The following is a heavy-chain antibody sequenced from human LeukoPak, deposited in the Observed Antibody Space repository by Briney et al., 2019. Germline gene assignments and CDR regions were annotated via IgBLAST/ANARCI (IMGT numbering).Heavy chain of an antibody. J-gene: IGHJ4*02. CDR3: AKDHYYGSGSYYTPDY. Sequence: GGSLRLSCAASGFTFDDYAMHWVRQAPGKGLEWVSGISWNSGSIGYADSVKGRFTISRDNAKNSLYLQMNSLGAEDTALYYCAKDHYYGSGSYYTPDYWGQGTLVTVSS. CDR2: ISWNSGSI. D-gene: IGHD3-10*01. CDR1: GFTFDDYA. V-gene: IGHV3-9*01.